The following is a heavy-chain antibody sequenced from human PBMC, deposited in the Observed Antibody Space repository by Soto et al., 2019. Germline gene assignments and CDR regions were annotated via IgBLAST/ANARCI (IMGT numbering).Heavy chain of an antibody. V-gene: IGHV3-53*01. CDR3: ARDRSFSSGFDY. D-gene: IGHD6-19*01. Sequence: GGSLRLSCAASGFTVSSNYIGWVRQAPGKGLEWVSVIYSGGTTYYADSVKGRFTISRDNSKNTVYLQMNSLRAEDTAVYYCARDRSFSSGFDYWGQGALVPVCS. CDR2: IYSGGTT. J-gene: IGHJ4*02. CDR1: GFTVSSNY.